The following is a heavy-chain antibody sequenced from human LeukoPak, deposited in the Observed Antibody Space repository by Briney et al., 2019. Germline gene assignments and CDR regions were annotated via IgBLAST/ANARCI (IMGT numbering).Heavy chain of an antibody. V-gene: IGHV3-23*01. D-gene: IGHD5-12*01. Sequence: PGGSLRLSCAASGFTVSSYAMSWVRQAPGKGLEWVSAISGSGGSTYYADSVKGRFTISRDNSKNTLYLQMNSLRAEDTAVYYCAKDEYSGYVGWFDPWGQGTLVTVSS. CDR3: AKDEYSGYVGWFDP. CDR2: ISGSGGST. J-gene: IGHJ5*02. CDR1: GFTVSSYA.